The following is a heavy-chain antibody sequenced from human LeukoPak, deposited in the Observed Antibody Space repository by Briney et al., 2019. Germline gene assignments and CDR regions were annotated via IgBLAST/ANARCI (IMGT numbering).Heavy chain of an antibody. Sequence: PSETLSLTCSVSGYYISSGYYWGWIRPPPGKGLEWIGSIYHSGTTYYNPSLKSRVTISVDTSKNQFSLKLSSVTAADTAVYYCARGVRGIAVAGTVFDYWGQGTLVTVSS. CDR1: GYYISSGYY. D-gene: IGHD6-19*01. J-gene: IGHJ4*02. V-gene: IGHV4-38-2*02. CDR3: ARGVRGIAVAGTVFDY. CDR2: IYHSGTT.